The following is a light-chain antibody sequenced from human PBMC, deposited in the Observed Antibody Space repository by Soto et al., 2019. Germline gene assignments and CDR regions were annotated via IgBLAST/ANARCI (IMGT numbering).Light chain of an antibody. CDR3: SSYAGNTKGV. V-gene: IGLV2-8*01. J-gene: IGLJ1*01. CDR2: EVS. CDR1: SSDVGGYDY. Sequence: QSVLTQPPSASGSPGQSVTISCTGTSSDVGGYDYVSWYQQHPGKAPKLMFFEVSKRPSGVPDRFSGSKSGNTASLTVSGLQAEDEADYYCSSYAGNTKGVFGTGTKVT.